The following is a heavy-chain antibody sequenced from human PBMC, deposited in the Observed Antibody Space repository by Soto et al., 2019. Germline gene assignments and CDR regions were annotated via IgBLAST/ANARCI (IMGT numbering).Heavy chain of an antibody. CDR2: IYPGDSDT. D-gene: IGHD3-9*01. V-gene: IGHV5-51*01. CDR3: ATTTIEMAHHGFDI. Sequence: GESLKISCKGSGYRFTSYCIGWVRQMPGKGLEWMGIIYPGDSDTRYSPSFQGQVTVSADKSISTAYLQWSSLKASDTAIYYCATTTIEMAHHGFDIWGQGTMVTVSS. CDR1: GYRFTSYC. J-gene: IGHJ3*02.